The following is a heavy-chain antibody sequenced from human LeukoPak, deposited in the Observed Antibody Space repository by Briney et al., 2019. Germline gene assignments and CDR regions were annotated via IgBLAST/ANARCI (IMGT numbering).Heavy chain of an antibody. J-gene: IGHJ6*02. Sequence: SVKVSCKASGGTFSSYAISWARQAPGQGLEWMGGIIPIFGTANYAQKFQGRVTITADESTSTAYMELSSLRSEDTAVYYCARVGYSYGYYYYGMDVWGQGTTVTVS. CDR1: GGTFSSYA. CDR3: ARVGYSYGYYYYGMDV. CDR2: IIPIFGTA. D-gene: IGHD5-18*01. V-gene: IGHV1-69*13.